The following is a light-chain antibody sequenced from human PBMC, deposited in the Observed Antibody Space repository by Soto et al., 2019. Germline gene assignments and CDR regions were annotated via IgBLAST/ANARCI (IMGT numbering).Light chain of an antibody. CDR1: SXXXGGYNY. CDR2: EVS. CDR3: SSYTSSSTLVV. Sequence: QSALTQPASVSGSPGQSITISCTGTSXXXGGYNYVSWYQQHPGKAPKLMIYEVSNRPSGVSNRFSGSKSGNTASLTISGLXXXXXAXXXXSSYTSSSTLVVFGGGTKLTVL. V-gene: IGLV2-14*01. J-gene: IGLJ2*01.